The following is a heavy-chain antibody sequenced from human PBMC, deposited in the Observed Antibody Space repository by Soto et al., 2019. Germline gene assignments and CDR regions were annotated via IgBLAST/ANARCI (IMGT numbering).Heavy chain of an antibody. J-gene: IGHJ4*02. V-gene: IGHV1-69*06. CDR1: GGTFSSYA. Sequence: SVKVSCKASGGTFSSYAISWVRQAPGQGLEWMGGIIPIFGTANYAQKFQGRVTITADKSTSTAYMELSSLRSEDTAVYYFARDKGIAAAGTQIWGQGTLVTVSS. D-gene: IGHD6-13*01. CDR2: IIPIFGTA. CDR3: ARDKGIAAAGTQI.